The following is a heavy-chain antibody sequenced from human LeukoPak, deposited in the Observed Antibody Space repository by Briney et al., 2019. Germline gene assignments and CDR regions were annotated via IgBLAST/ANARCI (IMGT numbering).Heavy chain of an antibody. D-gene: IGHD3-9*01. CDR3: ARRPYDILTGYPGGWFDP. J-gene: IGHJ5*02. CDR1: GVSISSSSYY. CDR2: IYYSGST. V-gene: IGHV4-39*01. Sequence: PSETLSLTCTVSGVSISSSSYYWGWIRQPPGKGLEWIGSIYYSGSTYYNPSLKSRVTISVDTSKNQFSLKLSSVTAADTAVYYCARRPYDILTGYPGGWFDPWGQGTLVTVSS.